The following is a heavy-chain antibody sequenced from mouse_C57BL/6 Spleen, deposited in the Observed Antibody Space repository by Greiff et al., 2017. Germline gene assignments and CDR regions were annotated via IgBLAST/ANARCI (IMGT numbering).Heavy chain of an antibody. CDR1: GYTFTDYE. V-gene: IGHV1-15*01. D-gene: IGHD1-1*01. J-gene: IGHJ1*03. CDR3: TRGNYDGSGSFYWYFEV. Sequence: QVQLQQSGAELVRPGASVTLSCKASGYTFTDYEMHWVKQTPVHGLEWIGAIDPETGGTAYNQKFKGKAILTADKSSSTAYMELRSLTSDDSAVYYCTRGNYDGSGSFYWYFEVWGTGATVTVSS. CDR2: IDPETGGT.